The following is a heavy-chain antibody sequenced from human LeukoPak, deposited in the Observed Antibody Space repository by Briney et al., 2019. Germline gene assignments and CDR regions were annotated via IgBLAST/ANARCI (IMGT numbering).Heavy chain of an antibody. CDR1: GGSISSYY. CDR3: ARTGAGRPILHYYYYGMDV. J-gene: IGHJ6*02. CDR2: INHSGST. V-gene: IGHV4-34*01. Sequence: SETLSLTCTVSGGSISSYYWSWIRQPPGKGLEWIGEINHSGSTNYNPSLKSRVTISVDTSKNQFSLKLSSVTAADTAVYYCARTGAGRPILHYYYYGMDVWGQGTTVTVSS.